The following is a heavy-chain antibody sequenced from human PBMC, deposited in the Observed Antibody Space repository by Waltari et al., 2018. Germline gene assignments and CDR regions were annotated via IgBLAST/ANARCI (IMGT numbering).Heavy chain of an antibody. CDR2: MNHNSGNT. D-gene: IGHD3-22*01. J-gene: IGHJ5*02. CDR1: GYTFTSYD. V-gene: IGHV1-8*01. CDR3: ARGKNYYDSSGSSGWFDP. Sequence: QVQLVQSGAEVKKPGASVKVSCKASGYTFTSYDINWVRQATGQGLEWMGWMNHNSGNTGYAQKFQGRVTMTRNTSISTAYMELSSLRSEDTAVYYCARGKNYYDSSGSSGWFDPWGQGTLVTVSS.